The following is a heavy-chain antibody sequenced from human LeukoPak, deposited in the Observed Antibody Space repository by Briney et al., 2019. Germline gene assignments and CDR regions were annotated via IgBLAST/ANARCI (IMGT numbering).Heavy chain of an antibody. D-gene: IGHD2-21*01. J-gene: IGHJ2*01. V-gene: IGHV4-4*07. CDR2: LYTSGST. Sequence: SETLSLTCTVSGGSISSYSWSWIRQPAGKGLEWIGRLYTSGSTNYNPSLKSRVTMSPDTSKNQFSLKLSSVTAADTAVYYCARAGSDLGVNWYFDLWGHGTLVTVSS. CDR1: GGSISSYS. CDR3: ARAGSDLGVNWYFDL.